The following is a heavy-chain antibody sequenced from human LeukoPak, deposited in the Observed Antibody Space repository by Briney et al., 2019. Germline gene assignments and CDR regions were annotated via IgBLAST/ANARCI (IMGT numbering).Heavy chain of an antibody. CDR3: ARGDILTGYYTRGDYDY. CDR2: INHSGST. CDR1: GGSISSYY. D-gene: IGHD3-9*01. Sequence: SETLSLTCTVSGGSISSYYWSWIRQPPGKGLEWIGEINHSGSTNYNPPLKSRVTISVDTSKNQFSLKLSSVTAADTAVYYCARGDILTGYYTRGDYDYWGQGTLVTVSS. V-gene: IGHV4-34*01. J-gene: IGHJ4*02.